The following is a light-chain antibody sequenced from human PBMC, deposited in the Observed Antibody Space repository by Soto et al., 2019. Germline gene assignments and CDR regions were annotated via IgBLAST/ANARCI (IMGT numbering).Light chain of an antibody. CDR3: SSFTSSTTPV. V-gene: IGLV2-14*01. CDR2: DVS. CDR1: SSDVGGYNY. J-gene: IGLJ2*01. Sequence: QSVLTQPASVSGSPGQSITISCTGTSSDVGGYNYVSWYQQHPGKAPKLMIYDVSNRPSGVSNRFSGSKSGNTASLTISGLQAEDEAAYYCSSFTSSTTPVFGGVTQLTVL.